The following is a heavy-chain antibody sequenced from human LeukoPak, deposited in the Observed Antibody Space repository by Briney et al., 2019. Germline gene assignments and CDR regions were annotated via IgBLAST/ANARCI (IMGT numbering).Heavy chain of an antibody. CDR3: ARHSIGGPEVTRDYYYYGMDV. Sequence: PGGSLRLSCAASGFTFSSYAMSWVRQMPGKGLEWMGIIYPGDSDTRYSPSFQGQVTISADKSISTAYLQWSSLKASDTAMYYCARHSIGGPEVTRDYYYYGMDVWGQGTTVTVSS. V-gene: IGHV5-51*01. J-gene: IGHJ6*02. D-gene: IGHD3-10*01. CDR2: IYPGDSDT. CDR1: GFTFSSYA.